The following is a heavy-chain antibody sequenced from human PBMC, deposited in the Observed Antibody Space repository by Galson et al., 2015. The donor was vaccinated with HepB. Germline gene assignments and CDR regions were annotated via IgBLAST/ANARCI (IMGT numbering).Heavy chain of an antibody. CDR2: IRYDGTNE. CDR1: GFSFSSYG. Sequence: SLRLSCAASGFSFSSYGMHWVRQAPGKGLEWVSFIRYDGTNEYYPDSVKGRFTISRDNSKNTLYLQMNSLRAEDTAVYYCAKESTVTTKNWFDPWGQGTLVTVPS. D-gene: IGHD4-17*01. V-gene: IGHV3-30*02. CDR3: AKESTVTTKNWFDP. J-gene: IGHJ5*02.